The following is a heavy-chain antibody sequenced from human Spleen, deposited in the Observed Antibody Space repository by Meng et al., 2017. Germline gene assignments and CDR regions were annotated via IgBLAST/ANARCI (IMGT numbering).Heavy chain of an antibody. V-gene: IGHV4-61*01. D-gene: IGHD6-19*01. Sequence: QGHVQGSGPGLVRPPETLSLTCTVPGGSVSSISYYWSWIRQPPGRGLEWIGDICYSGSTRYNSSLMSRVTISVDTSKNQFSLKLSSVTAADTAVYYCASQEESGWYAYPGYWGQGTLVTVSS. J-gene: IGHJ4*02. CDR1: GGSVSSISYY. CDR2: ICYSGST. CDR3: ASQEESGWYAYPGY.